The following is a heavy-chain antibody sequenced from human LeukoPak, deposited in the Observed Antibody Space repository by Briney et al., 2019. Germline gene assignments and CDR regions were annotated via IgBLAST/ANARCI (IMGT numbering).Heavy chain of an antibody. J-gene: IGHJ4*02. V-gene: IGHV3-9*01. Sequence: GGSLRLSCAASGFTFDDYAMHWVRQAPGKGLEWVSGISWNSGSIGYADSVKGRFTISRDNAKNSLYLQMNSLRAEDTALYYCAKATLGDYDFDYWGQGTLVTVSS. CDR2: ISWNSGSI. D-gene: IGHD4-17*01. CDR3: AKATLGDYDFDY. CDR1: GFTFDDYA.